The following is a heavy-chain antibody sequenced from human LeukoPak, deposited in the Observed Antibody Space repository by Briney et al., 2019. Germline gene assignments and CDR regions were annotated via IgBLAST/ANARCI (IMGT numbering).Heavy chain of an antibody. CDR3: ASISMVRGVPY. CDR2: IYYSGST. V-gene: IGHV4-59*01. CDR1: GGSISSYY. Sequence: SETLSLTCTVSGGSISSYYWSWIRQPPGKGLEWIGYIYYSGSTNYNPSLKSRVTISVDTSKNQFSLKLSSVTAADTAVYFCASISMVRGVPYWGQGTLVTVSS. J-gene: IGHJ4*02. D-gene: IGHD3-10*01.